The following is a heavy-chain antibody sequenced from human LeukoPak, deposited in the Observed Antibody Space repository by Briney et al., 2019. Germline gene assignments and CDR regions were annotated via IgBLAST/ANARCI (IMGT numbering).Heavy chain of an antibody. CDR2: INHSGST. Sequence: SETLSLTCAVYGGSFSGYYWSWIRQPPGKGLEWIGEINHSGSTNYNPSLKSRVTISVDTSKNQFSLKLSSVTAADTAVYYCARGAGSGSYYSWFDPWGQGTLVTVSS. CDR1: GGSFSGYY. D-gene: IGHD3-10*01. J-gene: IGHJ5*02. CDR3: ARGAGSGSYYSWFDP. V-gene: IGHV4-34*01.